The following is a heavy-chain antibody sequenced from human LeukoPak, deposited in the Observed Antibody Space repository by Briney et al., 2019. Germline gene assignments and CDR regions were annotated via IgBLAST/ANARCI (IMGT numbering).Heavy chain of an antibody. CDR2: IIPILGIA. D-gene: IGHD5-12*01. V-gene: IGHV1-69*04. CDR1: GGTFSSYA. Sequence: ASVKVSCKASGGTFSSYAISWVRQAPGQGLEWMGRIIPILGIANYAQKFQGRVTITADESTSTAYMELSSLRSEDTAVYYCARRRGYSGYDTYNWFDPWGQGTLVTVSS. J-gene: IGHJ5*02. CDR3: ARRRGYSGYDTYNWFDP.